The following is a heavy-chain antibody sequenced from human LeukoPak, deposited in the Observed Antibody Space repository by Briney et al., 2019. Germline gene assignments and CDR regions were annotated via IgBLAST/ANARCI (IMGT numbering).Heavy chain of an antibody. D-gene: IGHD2-15*01. V-gene: IGHV3-23*01. CDR2: ISGSGGST. CDR1: GFTFSTYV. CDR3: AKGHCSAASCYYYFDY. J-gene: IGHJ4*02. Sequence: GGSLRLSCAASGFTFSTYVMSCVRQAPGKGLEWVSSISGSGGSTYYADSVKGRFTISRDNSRNTLYLQMNSLRAEDTAVYYCAKGHCSAASCYYYFDYCGQGTLVTVSS.